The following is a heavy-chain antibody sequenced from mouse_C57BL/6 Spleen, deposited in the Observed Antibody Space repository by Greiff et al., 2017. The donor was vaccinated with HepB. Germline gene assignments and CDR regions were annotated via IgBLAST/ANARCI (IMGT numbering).Heavy chain of an antibody. D-gene: IGHD2-4*01. CDR3: ARINDYDGWFAY. CDR1: GYTFTSYW. V-gene: IGHV1-52*01. Sequence: VQLQQSGAELVRPGSSVKLSCKASGYTFTSYWMHWVKQRPIQGLEWIGNIDPSDSETHYNQKFKDKATLTVDKSSSTAYMQLSSLTSEDSAVYDCARINDYDGWFAYWGQGTLVTVSA. CDR2: IDPSDSET. J-gene: IGHJ3*01.